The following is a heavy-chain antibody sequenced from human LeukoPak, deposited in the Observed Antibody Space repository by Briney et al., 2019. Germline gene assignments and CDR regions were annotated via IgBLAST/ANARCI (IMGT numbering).Heavy chain of an antibody. CDR3: AKDRSGWYGGDWFDP. CDR1: GFTFSSYA. CDR2: ISSSGGST. D-gene: IGHD6-19*01. Sequence: GGSLRLSCAASGFTFSSYAMSWVRQAPGKGLEWVSAISSSGGSTYYADSVKGRFTISRDNSKNTLYLQMNSLRAEDTAVYYCAKDRSGWYGGDWFDPWGQGTLVTVSS. J-gene: IGHJ5*02. V-gene: IGHV3-23*01.